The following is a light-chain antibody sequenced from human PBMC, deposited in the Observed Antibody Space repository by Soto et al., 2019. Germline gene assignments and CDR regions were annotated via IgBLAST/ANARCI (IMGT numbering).Light chain of an antibody. Sequence: EIVLTQSPATLSLSPGERATLSCRARQSVSNYLAWYQQKPGQAHRLLIYDASNRATAIPARFSGSGSGTDFTLTISSLEPEAFAVYYCQPRSNWPLLTFGGGTQVEIK. CDR1: QSVSNY. CDR3: QPRSNWPLLT. V-gene: IGKV3-11*01. CDR2: DAS. J-gene: IGKJ4*01.